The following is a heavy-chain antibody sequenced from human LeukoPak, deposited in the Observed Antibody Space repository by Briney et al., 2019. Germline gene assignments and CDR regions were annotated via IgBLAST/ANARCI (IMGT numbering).Heavy chain of an antibody. V-gene: IGHV4-38-2*02. D-gene: IGHD5-12*01. Sequence: SETLSLTCAVSGYSISSGYYWGWIRQPPGKGLEWIGSIYHSGSTYYNPSLKSRVTISVDTSKNQFSLKLSSVTAADTAVYYCARDSRGYDYGFDYWGQGTLATVSP. CDR1: GYSISSGYY. CDR2: IYHSGST. J-gene: IGHJ4*02. CDR3: ARDSRGYDYGFDY.